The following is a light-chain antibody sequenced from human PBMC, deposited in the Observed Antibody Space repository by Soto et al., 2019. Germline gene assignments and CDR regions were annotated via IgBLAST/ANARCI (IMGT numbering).Light chain of an antibody. V-gene: IGLV2-14*01. CDR3: SSYTSSSTL. CDR1: SSDVGGYNY. CDR2: DVS. Sequence: QSALTQSVSVSGSPGQSITISGTGTSSDVGGYNYVSWYQQHPGKAPKLMIYDVSNRPSGVSNRFSGSKSGNTASLTISGLQAEDEADYYCSSYTSSSTLFGTGTKVTVL. J-gene: IGLJ1*01.